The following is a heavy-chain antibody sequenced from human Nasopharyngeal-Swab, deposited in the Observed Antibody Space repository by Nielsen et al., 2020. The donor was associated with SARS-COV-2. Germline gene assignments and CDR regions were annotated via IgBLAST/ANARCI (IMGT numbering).Heavy chain of an antibody. Sequence: WIRQPPGKGLEWIGEINHSGSTNYNPSLKSRVTISVDTSKNQFSLKLSSVTAADTAVYYCAGLHIVAVKAFDIWGQGKMVTVSS. J-gene: IGHJ3*02. CDR2: INHSGST. V-gene: IGHV4-34*01. D-gene: IGHD2-21*01. CDR3: AGLHIVAVKAFDI.